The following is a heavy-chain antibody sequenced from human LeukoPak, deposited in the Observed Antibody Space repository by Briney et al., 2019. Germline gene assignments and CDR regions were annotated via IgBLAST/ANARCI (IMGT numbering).Heavy chain of an antibody. V-gene: IGHV4-59*01. D-gene: IGHD6-13*01. Sequence: SETLSLTCTVSGGSISSYYWSWIRQPPGKGLEWIGYIYYSGSTNYNPSLKSRVTISVDTSKNQFSLKLSSVTAADTAVYYCARGKAAAEHQHWGQGTLVTVSS. J-gene: IGHJ1*01. CDR3: ARGKAAAEHQH. CDR1: GGSISSYY. CDR2: IYYSGST.